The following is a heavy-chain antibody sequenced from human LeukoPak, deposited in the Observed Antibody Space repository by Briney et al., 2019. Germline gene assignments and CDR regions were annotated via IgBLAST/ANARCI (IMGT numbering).Heavy chain of an antibody. CDR2: MNPNSGNT. J-gene: IGHJ4*02. V-gene: IGHV1-8*01. CDR1: GYTFTSYD. Sequence: GASVKVSCKASGYTFTSYDINWVRQATGQGLEWMGWMNPNSGNTGYAQKFQGRVTMTRNTSISTAYMELSSLRSEDTAVYYCARAPPRRGYRGYDSHYWGQGTLVTVSS. CDR3: ARAPPRRGYRGYDSHY. D-gene: IGHD5-12*01.